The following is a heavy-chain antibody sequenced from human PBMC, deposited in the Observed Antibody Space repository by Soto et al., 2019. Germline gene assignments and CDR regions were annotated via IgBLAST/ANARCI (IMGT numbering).Heavy chain of an antibody. CDR3: ARLSGALVAVLYIYPLDGREAMSDVDV. J-gene: IGHJ6*02. Sequence: QMQLVESGGGVVQPGASLRLSCAASGFTFNYYPMHWVRQTPGKGLEWVAVISFDGSNKYYADSVKGRFTISRDNSKNMLYMQMNSLGTEDAAVYYCARLSGALVAVLYIYPLDGREAMSDVDVWGRGTTVSVS. D-gene: IGHD6-19*01. V-gene: IGHV3-30-3*01. CDR2: ISFDGSNK. CDR1: GFTFNYYP.